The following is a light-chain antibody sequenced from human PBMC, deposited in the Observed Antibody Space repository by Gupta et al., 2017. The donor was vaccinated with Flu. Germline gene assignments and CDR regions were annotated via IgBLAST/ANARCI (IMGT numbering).Light chain of an antibody. CDR1: QTVRSNS. Sequence: EIVLTQSPGTLSLSPGERATFSCRASQTVRSNSLAWYQQRPGQAPRLLIFATSSRATGIPDRFSGSGSGTEFTLTINKLEPADVAVYSCQQVSGSSHSFGQGTKLEIK. J-gene: IGKJ2*03. CDR2: ATS. V-gene: IGKV3-20*01. CDR3: QQVSGSSHS.